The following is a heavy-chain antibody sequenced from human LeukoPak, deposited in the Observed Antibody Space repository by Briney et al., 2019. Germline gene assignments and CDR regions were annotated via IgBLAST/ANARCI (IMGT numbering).Heavy chain of an antibody. D-gene: IGHD6-13*01. J-gene: IGHJ4*02. V-gene: IGHV4-4*07. CDR2: IYTSGST. Sequence: SETLFLTCTVSCGFISSYYWSWIRQPAGEGLEWVGRIYTSGSTNYNPSLKSRVTISVDTSKNQFSLKLSSVTAADTAVYYCARGGLWYSNSWYAVSFDYWGQGTLVTVSS. CDR3: ARGGLWYSNSWYAVSFDY. CDR1: CGFISSYY.